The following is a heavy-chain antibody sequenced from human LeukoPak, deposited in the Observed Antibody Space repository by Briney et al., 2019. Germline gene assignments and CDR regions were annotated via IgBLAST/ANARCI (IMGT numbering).Heavy chain of an antibody. D-gene: IGHD4-17*01. CDR1: GGTFSSYA. CDR2: IIPILGIA. J-gene: IGHJ4*02. CDR3: ARDTRIGATAGFYFDY. Sequence: SVKVSCKASGGTFSSYAISWVRQAPGQGLEWMGRIIPILGIANYAQKFQGRVTITADQSTSTVYMELSSLRSEDTAFYYCARDTRIGATAGFYFDYWGQGTLVTVSS. V-gene: IGHV1-69*04.